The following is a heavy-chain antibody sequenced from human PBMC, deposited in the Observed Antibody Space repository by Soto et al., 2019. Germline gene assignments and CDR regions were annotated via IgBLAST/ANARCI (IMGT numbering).Heavy chain of an antibody. D-gene: IGHD3-3*01. CDR1: GGFISSYY. Sequence: SETLSLTCTVSGGFISSYYWSWIRQPPGKGLEWIGYIYYSGSTNYNPSLKSRVTISVDTSKNQFSLKLSSVTAADTAVYYCARSLRFLEWLSHDYYMDVWGKGTTVTVSS. CDR2: IYYSGST. CDR3: ARSLRFLEWLSHDYYMDV. V-gene: IGHV4-59*01. J-gene: IGHJ6*03.